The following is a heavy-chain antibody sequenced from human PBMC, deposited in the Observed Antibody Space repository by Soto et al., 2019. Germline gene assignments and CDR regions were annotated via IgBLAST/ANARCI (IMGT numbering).Heavy chain of an antibody. CDR2: LNPNSGGT. Sequence: QVQLVQSGAEVAKPGASVKVSCKASGYTFTGYYIHWVRQAPGQGLEWLGCLNPNSGGTNYAQTFQGWVTLSSDTSATTAYMELSRPKSDDTAVYYCAREDGNNWNYRRFLDYWGQGTLVTVSS. CDR3: AREDGNNWNYRRFLDY. V-gene: IGHV1-2*04. D-gene: IGHD1-7*01. CDR1: GYTFTGYY. J-gene: IGHJ4*02.